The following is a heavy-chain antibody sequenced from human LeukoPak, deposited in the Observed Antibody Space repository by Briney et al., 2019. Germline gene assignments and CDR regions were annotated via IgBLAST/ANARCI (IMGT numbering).Heavy chain of an antibody. D-gene: IGHD6-19*01. V-gene: IGHV3-21*01. CDR3: ARNPYSSGWYNWFDP. CDR2: ISSSSSYI. CDR1: GFTFSNAW. Sequence: GGSLRLSCAASGFTFSNAWMNWVRQAPGKGLEWVSSISSSSSYIYYADSVKGRFTISRDNAKNSLYLQMNSLRAEDTAVYYCARNPYSSGWYNWFDPWGQGTLVTVSS. J-gene: IGHJ5*02.